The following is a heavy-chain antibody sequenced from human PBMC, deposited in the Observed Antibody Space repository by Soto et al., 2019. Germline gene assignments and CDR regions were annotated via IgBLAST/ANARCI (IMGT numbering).Heavy chain of an antibody. J-gene: IGHJ5*02. Sequence: QVQLQESGQGLVKPSQTLSLTCTVSGGSISSGGYYWSWIRQHPGKGLESIGYIYYSGSTYYNPTLKSRFTISVDTAKNQFSLKLSSVTAADTAVYYCARAAQYSSPFRWVDPWGQGTLVTVSS. V-gene: IGHV4-31*03. CDR1: GGSISSGGYY. CDR3: ARAAQYSSPFRWVDP. CDR2: IYYSGST. D-gene: IGHD6-6*01.